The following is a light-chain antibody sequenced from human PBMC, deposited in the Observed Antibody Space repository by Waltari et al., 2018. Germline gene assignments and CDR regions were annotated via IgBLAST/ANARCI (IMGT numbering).Light chain of an antibody. Sequence: DIVITQSPLPLPVPPGEPASISCRSSQSLLHTNGYNYLGWYVQKPGQSPQLLIYLGSNRASGVPDRFTGSGSGTDFTLKISRVEAEDVGFYYCMQALQTPMYTFGQGTNLEIK. CDR3: MQALQTPMYT. J-gene: IGKJ2*01. CDR2: LGS. V-gene: IGKV2-28*01. CDR1: QSLLHTNGYNY.